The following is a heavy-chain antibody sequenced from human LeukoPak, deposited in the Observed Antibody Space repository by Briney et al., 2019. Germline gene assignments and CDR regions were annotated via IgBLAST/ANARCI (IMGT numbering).Heavy chain of an antibody. CDR3: ARSSYDSSGYSPHYFDF. CDR2: IYYGGST. Sequence: SGTLSLTCTVSRGSISSYYWSWIRPPPGKGLEWIGNIYYGGSTNYNPSLKSRVTMSVDTSKNQFSLKLSSVTAADTAIYYCARSSYDSSGYSPHYFDFWGQGTLVTVSS. J-gene: IGHJ4*02. D-gene: IGHD3-22*01. CDR1: RGSISSYY. V-gene: IGHV4-59*01.